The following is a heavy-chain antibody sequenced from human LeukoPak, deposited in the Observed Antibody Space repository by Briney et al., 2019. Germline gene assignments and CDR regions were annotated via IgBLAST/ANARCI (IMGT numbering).Heavy chain of an antibody. CDR3: ARDYYDSSGYYPYWYFDL. J-gene: IGHJ2*01. V-gene: IGHV1-46*01. D-gene: IGHD3-22*01. Sequence: ASVKASCKASGYTFTSYYMHWVRQAPEQGLEWMGIINPSGGSTSYAQKFQGRVTMTRDTSTSTVYMELSSLRSEDTAVYYCARDYYDSSGYYPYWYFDLWGRGTLVTVSS. CDR2: INPSGGST. CDR1: GYTFTSYY.